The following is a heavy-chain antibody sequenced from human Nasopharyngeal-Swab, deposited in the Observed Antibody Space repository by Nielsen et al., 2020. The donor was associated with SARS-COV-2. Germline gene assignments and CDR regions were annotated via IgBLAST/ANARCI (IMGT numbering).Heavy chain of an antibody. D-gene: IGHD3-10*01. CDR3: AKDRVIYGSGYYYMDV. V-gene: IGHV3-30*02. J-gene: IGHJ6*03. CDR1: GLTFSSYG. Sequence: GESLKISCAASGLTFSSYGMHWVRQAPGKGLEWVAFIRYDGSNKYYADSVKGRFTISRDNSKNTLYLQMNSLRAEDTAVYYCAKDRVIYGSGYYYMDVWGKGTTVTVSS. CDR2: IRYDGSNK.